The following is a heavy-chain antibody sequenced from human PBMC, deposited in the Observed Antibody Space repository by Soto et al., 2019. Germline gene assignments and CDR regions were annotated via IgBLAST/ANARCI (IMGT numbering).Heavy chain of an antibody. CDR1: VGSISSGGYY. CDR2: TYYSGST. V-gene: IGHV4-31*03. J-gene: IGHJ4*02. D-gene: IGHD1-7*01. Sequence: SETLSLTCTVSVGSISSGGYYWSWIRQHPGKGLEWIGYTYYSGSTYYNPSLKSRVTISVDTSKNQFSLKLSSVTAADTAVYYCARDGNWNYFEWGQGTLVTVSS. CDR3: ARDGNWNYFE.